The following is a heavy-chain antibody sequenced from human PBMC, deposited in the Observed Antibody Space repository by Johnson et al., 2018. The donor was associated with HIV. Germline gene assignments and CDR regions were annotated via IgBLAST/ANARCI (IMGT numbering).Heavy chain of an antibody. J-gene: IGHJ3*02. CDR3: ARVRAAAVSDAFDI. D-gene: IGHD6-13*01. CDR2: IWYDGSNK. V-gene: IGHV3-33*01. CDR1: GFTFSRYG. Sequence: VQLVESGGGVVQVGRSLRLSCEASGFTFSRYGMHWVRQAPGKGLEWVAVIWYDGSNKNYTESVKGRFSISRDNSKNSLYMQMNSLRADDTALYYCARVRAAAVSDAFDIWGQGTMVTVSS.